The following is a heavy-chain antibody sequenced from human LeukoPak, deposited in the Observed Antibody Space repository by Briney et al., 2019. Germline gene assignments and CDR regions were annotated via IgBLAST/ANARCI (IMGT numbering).Heavy chain of an antibody. CDR2: IYHSGST. V-gene: IGHV4-38-2*01. Sequence: PSETLSLTCAVSGYSISSGYYWGWIRQPPGKGLEWIGSIYHSGSTYYNPSLKSRVTISVDASKNQFSLKLSSVTAADTAVYYCARREVGATILGGNYFDYWGRGTLVTVSS. CDR1: GYSISSGYY. CDR3: ARREVGATILGGNYFDY. D-gene: IGHD1-26*01. J-gene: IGHJ4*02.